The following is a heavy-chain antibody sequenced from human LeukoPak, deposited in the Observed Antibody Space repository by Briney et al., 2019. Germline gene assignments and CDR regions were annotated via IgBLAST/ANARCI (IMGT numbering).Heavy chain of an antibody. CDR1: GFSFPIYW. V-gene: IGHV5-51*01. CDR2: IYPGDSDT. D-gene: IGHD6-19*01. Sequence: GESLKISCQGSGFSFPIYWIGWVRQMPGKGLEWMGNIYPGDSDTTYSPSFQGQVSISADRSISTAYLQWSSLKTSDSAIYYCARRVGSKSSGYYMDVWSNGTTVTVSS. J-gene: IGHJ6*03. CDR3: ARRVGSKSSGYYMDV.